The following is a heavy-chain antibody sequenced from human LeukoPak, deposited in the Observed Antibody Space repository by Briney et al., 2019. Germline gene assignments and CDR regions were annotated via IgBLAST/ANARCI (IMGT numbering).Heavy chain of an antibody. Sequence: GGSLRLSCAASGFTFISYSMTWVRQAPGKGLEWVSYINSGSSTMYYADSVKGRFTISRDNGKTSLYLQMNSLRAEDTAVYYCARHPWAAAATRPPYYFDYWGQGTLVTVSS. D-gene: IGHD6-13*01. CDR1: GFTFISYS. V-gene: IGHV3-48*01. J-gene: IGHJ4*02. CDR2: INSGSSTM. CDR3: ARHPWAAAATRPPYYFDY.